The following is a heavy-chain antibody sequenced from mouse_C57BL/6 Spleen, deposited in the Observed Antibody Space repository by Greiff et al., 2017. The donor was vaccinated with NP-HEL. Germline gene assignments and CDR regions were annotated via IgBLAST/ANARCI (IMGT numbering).Heavy chain of an antibody. V-gene: IGHV1-55*01. Sequence: VQLQQPGAELVKPGASVKMSCKASGYTFTSYWITWVKQRPGQGLEWIGDIYPGSGSTNYNEKFKSKATLTVDTSSSTAYMQLSSLTSEDSAVYYCARFYGNYGYYYAMDYWGQGTSVTVSS. D-gene: IGHD2-1*01. CDR2: IYPGSGST. CDR3: ARFYGNYGYYYAMDY. J-gene: IGHJ4*01. CDR1: GYTFTSYW.